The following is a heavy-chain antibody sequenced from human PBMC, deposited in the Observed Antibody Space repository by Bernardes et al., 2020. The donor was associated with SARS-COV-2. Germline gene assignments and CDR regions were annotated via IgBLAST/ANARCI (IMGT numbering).Heavy chain of an antibody. V-gene: IGHV3-9*01. Sequence: GGSLRLSCAASGFTFDDYAMHWVRQAPGKGLEWVSGISWNSGSIGYADSVKGRFTISRDNAKNSLYLQMNSLRAEDTALYYCASIVATERWGMDVWGQGTTVTVSS. CDR1: GFTFDDYA. D-gene: IGHD5-12*01. J-gene: IGHJ6*02. CDR2: ISWNSGSI. CDR3: ASIVATERWGMDV.